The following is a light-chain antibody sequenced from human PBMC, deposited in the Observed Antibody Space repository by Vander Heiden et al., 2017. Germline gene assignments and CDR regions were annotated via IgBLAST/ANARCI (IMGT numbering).Light chain of an antibody. J-gene: IGKJ5*01. CDR2: KAS. V-gene: IGKV1-5*03. Sequence: DIEMTQSPSTLSASVGDRVTIICWASQNVSRWLSWFKKKPGKAPKVLIYKASTLKRGVPSRFSGSGSGTEFTLTISSLQPDDFATYYCQQYNTYPSITFGQGTRLDIK. CDR3: QQYNTYPSIT. CDR1: QNVSRW.